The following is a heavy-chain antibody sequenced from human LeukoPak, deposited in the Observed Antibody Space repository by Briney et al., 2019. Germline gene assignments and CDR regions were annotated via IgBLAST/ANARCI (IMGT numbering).Heavy chain of an antibody. Sequence: PGGSLRLSCAASGFTFSSFGMHWVRQAPGKGLEWVAFIQYDGSNKYYADSMKGRFTISRDNPKNTLYLQMNSLRSEDTAVYYCANHLGSGKTPDYWGQGTLVTVSS. V-gene: IGHV3-30*02. D-gene: IGHD3-10*01. CDR3: ANHLGSGKTPDY. CDR1: GFTFSSFG. J-gene: IGHJ4*02. CDR2: IQYDGSNK.